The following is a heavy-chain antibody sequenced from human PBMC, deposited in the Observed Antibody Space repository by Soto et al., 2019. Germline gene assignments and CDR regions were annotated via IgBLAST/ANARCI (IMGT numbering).Heavy chain of an antibody. CDR3: ARDGYYGSASHYNYWFDR. V-gene: IGHV5-10-1*01. J-gene: IGHJ5*02. CDR1: GYSFTSYW. CDR2: IDPSHSYT. D-gene: IGHD3-10*01. Sequence: PGEALKISCKGSGYSFTSYWISWVRQMPGKGLEWMGRIDPSHSYTNYSPSFQGHVTISADKSISTAYLQWSSLKASDTAMYYCARDGYYGSASHYNYWFDRWGQGTLVTVSS.